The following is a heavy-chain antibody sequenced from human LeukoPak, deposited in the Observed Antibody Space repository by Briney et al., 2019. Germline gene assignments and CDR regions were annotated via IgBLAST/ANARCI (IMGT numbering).Heavy chain of an antibody. CDR3: ASGSSFDSSGRGFDY. D-gene: IGHD3-22*01. CDR2: INPNSGGT. Sequence: GASVKVSCKASGYTFTGYYMHWVRQAPGQGLEWMGWINPNSGGTNYAQKFQGRVTMTRDTSISTAYMELSGLRFDDTAVYYCASGSSFDSSGRGFDYWGQGTLVTVSS. CDR1: GYTFTGYY. J-gene: IGHJ4*02. V-gene: IGHV1-2*02.